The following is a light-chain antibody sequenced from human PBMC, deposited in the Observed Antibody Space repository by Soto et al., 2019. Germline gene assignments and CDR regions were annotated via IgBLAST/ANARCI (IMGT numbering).Light chain of an antibody. V-gene: IGKV1D-8*03. Sequence: VIWMTQSPSLLSASTGYRVTISCRMSQGISSYLARYQQKPGKAPELLIYAASTLQSGVPSRFSGSGSGTDFTLTISSLQPDDFATYFCQQYDTFSPWMFGQGTKVDIK. CDR2: AAS. CDR1: QGISSY. J-gene: IGKJ1*01. CDR3: QQYDTFSPWM.